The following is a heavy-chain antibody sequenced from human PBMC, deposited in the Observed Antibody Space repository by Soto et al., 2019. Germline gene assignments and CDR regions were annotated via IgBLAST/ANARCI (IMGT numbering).Heavy chain of an antibody. V-gene: IGHV3-15*01. CDR3: VAGAYYYYGMDV. J-gene: IGHJ6*02. Sequence: VGSLRLSCAASGFTFSNAWMSWVRQAPGKGLEWVGRIKSKTDGGTTDYAAPVKGRFTISRDDSKNTLYLQMNSLKTEDTAVYYCVAGAYYYYGMDVWGQGTTVTVSS. D-gene: IGHD6-19*01. CDR2: IKSKTDGGTT. CDR1: GFTFSNAW.